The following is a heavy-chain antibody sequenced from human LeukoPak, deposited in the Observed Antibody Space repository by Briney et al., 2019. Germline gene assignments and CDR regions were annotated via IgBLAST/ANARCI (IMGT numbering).Heavy chain of an antibody. J-gene: IGHJ4*02. D-gene: IGHD1-26*01. V-gene: IGHV3-21*01. CDR3: ARDSQWLGIVGATAFDY. Sequence: SSSYIYYADSVKRRFTISRDNAKNSLYLQMNSLRAEDTAVYYCARDSQWLGIVGATAFDYWGQGTLVTVSS. CDR2: SSSYI.